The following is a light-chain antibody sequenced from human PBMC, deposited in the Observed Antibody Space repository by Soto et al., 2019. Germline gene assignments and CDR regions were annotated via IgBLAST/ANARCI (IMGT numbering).Light chain of an antibody. CDR1: QSVSSSY. CDR3: QQYNNWPPIT. J-gene: IGKJ5*01. Sequence: EIVLTQSPGTLSLSPGERATLSCRASQSVSSSYLAWYQQKPGQAPRLLIYGASSRATGIPDRFSGSGSGTDFTLTISRLEPEDSAVYYCQQYNNWPPITFGQGTRLEIK. CDR2: GAS. V-gene: IGKV3-20*01.